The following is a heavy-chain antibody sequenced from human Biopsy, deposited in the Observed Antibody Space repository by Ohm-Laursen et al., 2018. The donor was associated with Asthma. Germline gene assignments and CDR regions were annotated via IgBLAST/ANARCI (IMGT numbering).Heavy chain of an antibody. Sequence: SLRLSCAASGFTFSSYAMSWVRQAPGKGLEWVSAISGSGGSTYYADSVKGRFTISRDNSENTLYLQMNSLRAEDTAVYYCAKWDTYYDFWSGYYTRYNYYYYGMDVWGQGTTVTVSS. D-gene: IGHD3-3*01. CDR2: ISGSGGST. CDR3: AKWDTYYDFWSGYYTRYNYYYYGMDV. J-gene: IGHJ6*02. CDR1: GFTFSSYA. V-gene: IGHV3-23*01.